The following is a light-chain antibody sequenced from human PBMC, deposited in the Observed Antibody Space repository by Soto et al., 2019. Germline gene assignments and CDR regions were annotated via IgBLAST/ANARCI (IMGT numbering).Light chain of an antibody. Sequence: DIQMTQSPSTLSASVGDTATISCRASQSVSNWLAWYQQKPGKAPKFLIYEASTLETGVPSRFSGSGSGTEYTLIIISRQPDEFATYYCQQHNSYSWTFGQGTKVEIK. J-gene: IGKJ1*01. V-gene: IGKV1-5*03. CDR2: EAS. CDR3: QQHNSYSWT. CDR1: QSVSNW.